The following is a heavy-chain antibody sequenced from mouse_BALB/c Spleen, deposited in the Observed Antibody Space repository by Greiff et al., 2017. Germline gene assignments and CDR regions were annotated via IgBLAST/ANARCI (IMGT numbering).Heavy chain of an antibody. J-gene: IGHJ2*01. CDR1: GFTFSSYA. CDR2: ISGGGST. CDR3: ARRDGNYALDY. V-gene: IGHV5-6-5*01. D-gene: IGHD2-1*01. Sequence: EVHLVESGGGLVEPGGSLKLSCAASGFTFSSYAMSWVRQTPEKRLEWVASISGGGSTYYPDSVKGRFTISRDNSRNILYLQMSSLRSEDTAMYYCARRDGNYALDYWGQGTTLTVSS.